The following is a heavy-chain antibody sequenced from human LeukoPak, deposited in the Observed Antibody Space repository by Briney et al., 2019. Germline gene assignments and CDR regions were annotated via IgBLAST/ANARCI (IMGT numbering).Heavy chain of an antibody. CDR3: ARVRLDRGTYYYDSSGYYYSP. D-gene: IGHD3-22*01. CDR1: GGSFSGYY. V-gene: IGHV4-34*01. Sequence: PSETLSLTCAVYGGSFSGYYWSWIRQPPGKGLEWIGEINHSGSTNYNPSLKSRVTISVDTSKNQFSLKLSSVTAADTAVYYCARVRLDRGTYYYDSSGYYYSPWGQGTLVTVSS. CDR2: INHSGST. J-gene: IGHJ5*02.